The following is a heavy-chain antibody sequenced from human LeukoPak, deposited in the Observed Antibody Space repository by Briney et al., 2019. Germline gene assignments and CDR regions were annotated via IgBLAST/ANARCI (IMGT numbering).Heavy chain of an antibody. V-gene: IGHV3-21*01. CDR2: ISSSSGDI. CDR1: GFTFSCYT. CDR3: ARVGPSYGYVDF. D-gene: IGHD5-18*01. Sequence: GESLRLSCAASGFTFSCYTMNWVRQAPGKGLEWVSSISSSSGDIYYADSLRGRFTISRDNAKNSLYLQMNSLRAEDTAVYYCARVGPSYGYVDFWGQGALVTVSS. J-gene: IGHJ4*02.